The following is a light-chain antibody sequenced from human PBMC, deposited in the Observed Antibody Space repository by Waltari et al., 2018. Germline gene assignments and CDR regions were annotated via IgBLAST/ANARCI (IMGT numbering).Light chain of an antibody. CDR2: DAS. V-gene: IGKV3-11*01. Sequence: DIVLTQSPATLSLSPGERATLSCRASQSITNYLAWYQIKPGQSPRLLIYDASNRATGIPARFSGSGSGTDCTLSISNLEPEDSAVYYCQQRRKWPLTFGGGTKVESK. CDR3: QQRRKWPLT. CDR1: QSITNY. J-gene: IGKJ4*01.